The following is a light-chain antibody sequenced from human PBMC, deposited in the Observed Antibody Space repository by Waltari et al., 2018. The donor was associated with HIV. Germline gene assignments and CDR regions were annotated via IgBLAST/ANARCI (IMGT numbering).Light chain of an antibody. CDR2: END. CDR1: SSHIGNNY. Sequence: QSVLTQPPSVSAAPGQKVTISCSGSSSHIGNNYVSWYQHLPGTAPKLLIFENDRRPSGIPARCSGSKSGTSATLGIIGLQTGDEANYYCGTWDSNLNVGGYVFGPGTKVTVL. V-gene: IGLV1-51*02. CDR3: GTWDSNLNVGGYV. J-gene: IGLJ1*01.